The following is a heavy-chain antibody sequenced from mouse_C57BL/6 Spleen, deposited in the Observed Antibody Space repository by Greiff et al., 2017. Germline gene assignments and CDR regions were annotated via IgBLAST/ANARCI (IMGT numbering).Heavy chain of an antibody. CDR2: INPNNGGT. CDR3: ARVGWLLRSSFAY. CDR1: GYTFTDYN. D-gene: IGHD2-3*01. Sequence: DVKLVESGPELVKPGASVKIPCKASGYTFTDYNMDWVKQSHGKSLEWIGDINPNNGGTIYNQKFKGKATLTVDKSSSTAYMELRSLTSEDTAVYYCARVGWLLRSSFAYWGQGTLVTVSA. V-gene: IGHV1-18*01. J-gene: IGHJ3*01.